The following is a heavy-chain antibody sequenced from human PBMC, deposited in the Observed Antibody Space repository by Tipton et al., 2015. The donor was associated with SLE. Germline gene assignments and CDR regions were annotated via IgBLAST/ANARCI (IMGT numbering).Heavy chain of an antibody. Sequence: QLVQSGAEVKEAGESLKISCQGSGYNFPTYWIAWVRQMPGKGLEWMGIIYPDDSDTTYNPSLQGHFTISADKSINTAYLQWRSLNASDTAIYYCARYMGESLLKNWFDPWGQGTLVTVSS. CDR1: GYNFPTYW. CDR2: IYPDDSDT. CDR3: ARYMGESLLKNWFDP. J-gene: IGHJ5*02. V-gene: IGHV5-51*03. D-gene: IGHD3-10*01.